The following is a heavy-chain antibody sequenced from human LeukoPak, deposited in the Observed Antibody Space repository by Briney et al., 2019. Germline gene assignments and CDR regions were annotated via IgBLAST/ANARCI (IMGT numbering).Heavy chain of an antibody. J-gene: IGHJ5*02. D-gene: IGHD1-26*01. Sequence: SETLSLTCAVYGGSFRGYYWGWIRQPPGKVLEWIGSIYHSGSTYYNPSLKSRVTISVDTSKNQFSLKLSSVTAADTAVYYCARAPYSGSYSGWFDPWGQGTLVTVSS. CDR3: ARAPYSGSYSGWFDP. V-gene: IGHV4-38-2*01. CDR1: GGSFRGYY. CDR2: IYHSGST.